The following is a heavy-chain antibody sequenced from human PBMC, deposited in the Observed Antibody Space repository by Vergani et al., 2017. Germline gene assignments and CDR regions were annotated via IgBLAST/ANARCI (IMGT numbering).Heavy chain of an antibody. D-gene: IGHD5-12*01. CDR1: GGSFSVYY. CDR3: ARFRGPDIVGTAFDH. CDR2: INDFGTS. Sequence: QVQLQQWGAGLLKPSETLSLTFGVLGGSFSVYYWSLIRQSPGKGLEWIGAINDFGTSNYNPSLRSRVTISVYTSKTHFSLRLNSVTAADTAVYFCARFRGPDIVGTAFDHWAQGTLVTVSS. J-gene: IGHJ4*02. V-gene: IGHV4-34*01.